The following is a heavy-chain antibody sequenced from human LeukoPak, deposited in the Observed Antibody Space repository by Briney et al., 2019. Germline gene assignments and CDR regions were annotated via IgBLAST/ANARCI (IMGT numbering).Heavy chain of an antibody. CDR1: GGSISSGGYY. CDR2: INHSGST. D-gene: IGHD3-10*01. J-gene: IGHJ4*02. Sequence: SQTLSLTCTVSGGSISSGGYYWSWIRQHPGKGLEWIGEINHSGSTNYNPSLKSRVTISVDTSKNQFSLKLSSVTAADTAVYYCARGYGDSYLDYWGQGTLVTVSS. CDR3: ARGYGDSYLDY. V-gene: IGHV4-31*03.